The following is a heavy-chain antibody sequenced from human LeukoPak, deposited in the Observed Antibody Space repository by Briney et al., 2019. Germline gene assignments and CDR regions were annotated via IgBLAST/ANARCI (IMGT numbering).Heavy chain of an antibody. V-gene: IGHV3-7*01. CDR3: ARDLEGLVGATGVDY. CDR2: IKQDGSEK. J-gene: IGHJ4*02. D-gene: IGHD1-26*01. CDR1: GFTFSSYW. Sequence: GGSLRLSCAASGFTFSSYWMSWVRQAPGKGLEWVANIKQDGSEKYYVDSVKGRLTISRDNAKNSLYLQMNSLRAEDTAVYYCARDLEGLVGATGVDYWGQGTLVTVSS.